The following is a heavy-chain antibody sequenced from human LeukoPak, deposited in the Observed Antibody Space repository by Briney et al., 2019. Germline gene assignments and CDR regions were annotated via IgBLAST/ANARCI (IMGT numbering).Heavy chain of an antibody. Sequence: GGSLRLSCAASGFTFSSYAMSWVRQAPGKGLGWVSAISGSGGSTYYADSVKGRFTISRDNSKNTLYLQMNSLRAEDTAVYYCAKDNRRAHYFDYWGQGTLVTVSS. CDR3: AKDNRRAHYFDY. CDR1: GFTFSSYA. CDR2: ISGSGGST. J-gene: IGHJ4*02. V-gene: IGHV3-23*01.